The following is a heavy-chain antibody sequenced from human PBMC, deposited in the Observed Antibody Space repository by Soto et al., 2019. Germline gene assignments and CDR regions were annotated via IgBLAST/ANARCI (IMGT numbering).Heavy chain of an antibody. CDR2: IYYSGST. J-gene: IGHJ3*02. Sequence: QVQLQESGPGLVKPSQTLSLTCTVSGGSISSGGYYWSWIRQHPGKGLEWIVYIYYSGSTYYNPSLKSRVTLSVDTSKNQFSLKLSSVTAADTAVYYCARDFSRDGYNSAAFDIWGQGTMVTVSS. CDR1: GGSISSGGYY. CDR3: ARDFSRDGYNSAAFDI. D-gene: IGHD5-12*01. V-gene: IGHV4-31*03.